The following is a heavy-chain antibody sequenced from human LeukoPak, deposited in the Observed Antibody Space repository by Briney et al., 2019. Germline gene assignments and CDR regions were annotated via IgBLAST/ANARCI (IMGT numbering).Heavy chain of an antibody. CDR3: ARDCSGGSCGDAFDI. Sequence: PGGSLRLSCEASGFTVSSNYMSWVRQAPGKGLEWVSVIYSGGSTYYADSVKGRFTISRDNSKNTLYLQMNSLRAEDTAVYYCARDCSGGSCGDAFDIWGQGTMVTVSS. CDR2: IYSGGST. V-gene: IGHV3-53*01. D-gene: IGHD2-15*01. CDR1: GFTVSSNY. J-gene: IGHJ3*02.